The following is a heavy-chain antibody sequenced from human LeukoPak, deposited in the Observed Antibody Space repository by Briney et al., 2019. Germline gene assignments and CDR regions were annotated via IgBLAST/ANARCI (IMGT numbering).Heavy chain of an antibody. CDR2: ISGGGDYA. V-gene: IGHV3-23*01. Sequence: GGSLRVSCAVSGFTLSNYAMTWVRQAPGKGLEWVSIISGGGDYAYYADSVKDRFTASTDISMDTLYLQMNSLRAEDTAIYYCAKMSSWRIVGTTNFDYWGQGTLVTVSS. D-gene: IGHD1-26*01. CDR1: GFTLSNYA. CDR3: AKMSSWRIVGTTNFDY. J-gene: IGHJ4*02.